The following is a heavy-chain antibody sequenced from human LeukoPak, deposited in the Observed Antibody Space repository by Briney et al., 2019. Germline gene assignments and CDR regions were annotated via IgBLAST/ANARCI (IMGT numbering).Heavy chain of an antibody. CDR1: GVTFSSYS. Sequence: GGSLRLSCAASGVTFSSYSMNWVRQAPGKGLEWVSSISSSSSYIHYADSVKGRFTISRDNAKNSVYLQMNSLRAEDTAVYYCARGGFNWNDPIDYWGQGTLVTVSS. CDR2: ISSSSSYI. J-gene: IGHJ4*02. D-gene: IGHD1-20*01. CDR3: ARGGFNWNDPIDY. V-gene: IGHV3-21*01.